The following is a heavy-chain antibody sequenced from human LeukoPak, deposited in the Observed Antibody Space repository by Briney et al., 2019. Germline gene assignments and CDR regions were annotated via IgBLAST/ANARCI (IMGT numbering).Heavy chain of an antibody. J-gene: IGHJ4*02. CDR2: INPNSGGT. D-gene: IGHD3/OR15-3a*01. CDR3: ARDPDPLDWGSFRYFDY. Sequence: GASVKVSCKASGYTFTGYYMHWVRQAPGQGLEWMGWINPNSGGTNYAQKFQGRVTMTRDTSISTAYMELSRLRSDDTAVYYCARDPDPLDWGSFRYFDYWGQGTLVTV. CDR1: GYTFTGYY. V-gene: IGHV1-2*02.